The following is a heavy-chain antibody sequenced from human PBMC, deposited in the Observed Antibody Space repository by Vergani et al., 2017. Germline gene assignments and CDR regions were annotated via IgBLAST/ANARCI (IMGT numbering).Heavy chain of an antibody. Sequence: QVQLVESGGGVVQPGRSLRLSCAASGFTFSSYGMHWVRQAPGKGLEWVAVISYDGNNKYYADSVKGQFTISRDNSKNTLYLQMNSLRAEDTAVYYCAKVRNYGDFSSFDYWGQGTLVTVSS. CDR3: AKVRNYGDFSSFDY. CDR1: GFTFSSYG. V-gene: IGHV3-30*18. D-gene: IGHD4-17*01. CDR2: ISYDGNNK. J-gene: IGHJ4*02.